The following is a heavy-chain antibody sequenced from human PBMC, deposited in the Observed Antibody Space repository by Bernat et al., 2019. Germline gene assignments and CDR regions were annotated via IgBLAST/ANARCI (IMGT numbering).Heavy chain of an antibody. CDR2: IIPIFGTA. D-gene: IGHD2-2*01. Sequence: QVQLVQSGAEVKKPGSSVKVSCKASGGTFSSYAISWVRQAPGQGLEWMGGIIPIFGTANYAQKFQGRVTITADESTSTAYMELSSLRSEDMAVYYCARVFRNIVVVPAAMAFDLWGRGTLVTVSS. CDR1: GGTFSSYA. J-gene: IGHJ2*01. V-gene: IGHV1-69*01. CDR3: ARVFRNIVVVPAAMAFDL.